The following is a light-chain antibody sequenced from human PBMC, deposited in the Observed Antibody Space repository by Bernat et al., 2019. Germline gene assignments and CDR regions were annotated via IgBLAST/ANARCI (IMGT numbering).Light chain of an antibody. Sequence: SYELTKPPSVSVSPGQTASITCSGDKLGDKYVCWYQQKPGQSPVVVIYQDSKRPSGIPERFSGSNSGNTATLTISGTQAMDEADYYCQAWDSNTGVFGTGTKVTVL. CDR1: KLGDKY. CDR3: QAWDSNTGV. V-gene: IGLV3-1*01. J-gene: IGLJ1*01. CDR2: QDS.